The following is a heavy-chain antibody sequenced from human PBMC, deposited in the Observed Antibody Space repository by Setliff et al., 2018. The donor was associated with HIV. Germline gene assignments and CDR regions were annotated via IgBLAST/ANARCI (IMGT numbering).Heavy chain of an antibody. CDR2: IYISGTT. D-gene: IGHD6-19*01. J-gene: IGHJ4*02. Sequence: SETLSLTCTVSGGSISTSYWDWIRQPPGKGLEWIAYIYISGTTNYNPSLNSRVTISVDTSKNQFSLKVNSVTAADTAAYYCARSPRIGVAGEFEYWGQGTLVTVSS. CDR1: GGSISTSY. CDR3: ARSPRIGVAGEFEY. V-gene: IGHV4-4*09.